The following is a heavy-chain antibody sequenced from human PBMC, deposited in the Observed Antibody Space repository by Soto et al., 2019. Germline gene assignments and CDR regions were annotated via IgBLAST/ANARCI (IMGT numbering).Heavy chain of an antibody. V-gene: IGHV3-23*01. D-gene: IGHD3-22*01. J-gene: IGHJ4*02. CDR1: GFTFSSYG. CDR3: AKDALVRNYYDSSGYHDY. CDR2: ISGSGGST. Sequence: QPGGSLRLSCGACGFTFSSYGMSWDRKAPGKGLEWVSAISGSGGSTYYADSVKGRFTISRDNSKNTLYLQMNSLRAEDTAVYYCAKDALVRNYYDSSGYHDYWGQGTLVTVSS.